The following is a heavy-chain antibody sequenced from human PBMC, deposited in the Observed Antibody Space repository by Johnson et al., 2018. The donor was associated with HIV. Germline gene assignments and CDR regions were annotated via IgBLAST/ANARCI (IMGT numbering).Heavy chain of an antibody. J-gene: IGHJ3*02. CDR3: AREREFTMCDAFDI. V-gene: IGHV3-7*01. Sequence: VQLVESGGGLVQPGSSLRLTCVASGFSLSAHYMTWVRQAPGQGLEWVANVRQDGRQKYYMDSVKGRFTISRDNAKNSLYLQMNSLRAEDTAGYYCAREREFTMCDAFDIWGQGTMVTVSS. D-gene: IGHD3-10*02. CDR1: GFSLSAHY. CDR2: VRQDGRQK.